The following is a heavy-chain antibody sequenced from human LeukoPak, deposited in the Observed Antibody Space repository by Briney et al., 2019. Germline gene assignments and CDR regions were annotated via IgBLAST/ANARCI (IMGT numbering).Heavy chain of an antibody. V-gene: IGHV4-59*01. Sequence: PSETLSLTCTVSGDSFSSYHWSWLRQPPGKGLEWMEYISSSGSTSYNPSLKSRVTISVDTSKNQFSLKLSSVTAADTAVYYCARVGRGDHTWGSYYCDHWGQGTLVSVSS. J-gene: IGHJ4*02. CDR2: ISSSGST. CDR1: GDSFSSYH. CDR3: ARVGRGDHTWGSYYCDH. D-gene: IGHD3-16*01.